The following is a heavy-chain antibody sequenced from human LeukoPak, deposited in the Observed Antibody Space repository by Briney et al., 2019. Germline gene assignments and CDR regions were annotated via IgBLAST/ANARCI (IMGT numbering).Heavy chain of an antibody. CDR2: IYYGGST. Sequence: GSLRLSCAASGITVSTNYMNWIRQPPGKGLEWIGSIYYGGSTYYNPSLKNRVTISVDTSKNQFSLKLSSVTAADTAVYYCARGSLTPFDYWGQGTLVTVSS. CDR3: ARGSLTPFDY. V-gene: IGHV4-39*07. CDR1: GITVSTNY. J-gene: IGHJ4*02.